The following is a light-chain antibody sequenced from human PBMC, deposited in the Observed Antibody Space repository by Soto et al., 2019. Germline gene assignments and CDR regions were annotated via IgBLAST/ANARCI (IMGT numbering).Light chain of an antibody. Sequence: DIQMTQSPSTLSASVGDRVTITCRASQSISSWLAWYQQKPGKAPKLLIYDASSLESGVPSRFSGRGSGTEFTLTISSLQPDDFATYYCQQYNSYGTFGQGTKVAI. CDR2: DAS. CDR1: QSISSW. CDR3: QQYNSYGT. V-gene: IGKV1-5*01. J-gene: IGKJ1*01.